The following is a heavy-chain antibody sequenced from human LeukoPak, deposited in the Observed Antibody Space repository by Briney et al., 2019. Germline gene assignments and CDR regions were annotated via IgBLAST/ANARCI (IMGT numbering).Heavy chain of an antibody. Sequence: PGESLRLSCAASGFTFSAYGMSWVRQAPGKGLEWVSHISDTVRDTWYANSVKGRFIISRDNSRDTVYLQMSSLRPEDTALYFCAKDNYGGIFASWGQGTQVTVSS. J-gene: IGHJ4*02. CDR1: GFTFSAYG. CDR3: AKDNYGGIFAS. V-gene: IGHV3-23*01. CDR2: ISDTVRDT. D-gene: IGHD4-17*01.